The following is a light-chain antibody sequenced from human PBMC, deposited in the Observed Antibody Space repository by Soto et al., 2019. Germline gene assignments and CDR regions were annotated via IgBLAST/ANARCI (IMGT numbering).Light chain of an antibody. J-gene: IGLJ2*01. V-gene: IGLV1-47*01. Sequence: QAVVTQPPSASGTPGQRVTISCSGSSSNIGSNYVHWYQQFPGTAPKLLIYRSNQRPSGVPDRFSGSKSGTSASLAISGLRSEDEADYYCSVWDDSLIGRVFGGGTKLTVL. CDR2: RSN. CDR1: SSNIGSNY. CDR3: SVWDDSLIGRV.